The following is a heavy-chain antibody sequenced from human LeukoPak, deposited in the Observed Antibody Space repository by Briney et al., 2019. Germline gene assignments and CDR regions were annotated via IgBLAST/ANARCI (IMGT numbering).Heavy chain of an antibody. CDR1: GYTFTSYD. CDR2: MNPNSGNT. CDR3: ARPNGSGVNFYYYYGMDV. V-gene: IGHV1-8*01. D-gene: IGHD3-10*01. Sequence: ASVKVSCKASGYTFTSYDINWVRQATGQGLEWMGWMNPNSGNTGYAQKFQGRVTMTRNTSIGTAYMELSSLRSEDTAVYYCARPNGSGVNFYYYYGMDVWGQGTTVTVSS. J-gene: IGHJ6*02.